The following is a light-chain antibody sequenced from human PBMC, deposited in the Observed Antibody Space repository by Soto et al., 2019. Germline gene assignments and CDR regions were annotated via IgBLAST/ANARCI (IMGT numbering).Light chain of an antibody. CDR2: SDN. J-gene: IGLJ2*01. Sequence: QSVLTQSPSASGTPGLRVSISCSGSTSNIGTHTVNWYQHVPGTAPKLLIYSDNQRPSAVPGRFSGSKSGTSAFLAISGLLSEDEADYYCATWDDSLNVVFGGGTKLTVL. V-gene: IGLV1-44*01. CDR1: TSNIGTHT. CDR3: ATWDDSLNVV.